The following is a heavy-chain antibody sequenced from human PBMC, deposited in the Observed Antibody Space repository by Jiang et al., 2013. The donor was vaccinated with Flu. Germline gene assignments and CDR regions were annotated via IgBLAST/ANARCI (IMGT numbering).Heavy chain of an antibody. D-gene: IGHD2-21*02. J-gene: IGHJ6*02. V-gene: IGHV5-51*01. CDR3: ARQQGDDDYYYYGMDV. Sequence: LEWMGIIYPGDSDTRYSPSFQGQVTISADKSISTAYLQWSSLKASDTAMYYCARQQGDDDYYYYGMDVWGQGTTVTVSS. CDR2: IYPGDSDT.